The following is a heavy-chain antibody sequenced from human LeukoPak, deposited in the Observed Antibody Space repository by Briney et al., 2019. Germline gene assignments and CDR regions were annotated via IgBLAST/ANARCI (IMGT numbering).Heavy chain of an antibody. Sequence: HPGGSLRLSCAASGFTFSSSWMTWVRQAPGKGLEWVANINEDGSTIFYVDSVKGRFSTSRDNARNSLFLQMNSLRTEDTALYYCTRAWRCVSASVSTSCYTYFDVWGQGTLVTVSS. V-gene: IGHV3-7*01. CDR3: TRAWRCVSASVSTSCYTYFDV. CDR2: INEDGSTI. J-gene: IGHJ4*02. D-gene: IGHD2-2*02. CDR1: GFTFSSSW.